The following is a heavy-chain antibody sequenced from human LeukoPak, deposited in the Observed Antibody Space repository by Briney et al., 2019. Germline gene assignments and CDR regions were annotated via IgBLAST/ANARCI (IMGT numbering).Heavy chain of an antibody. CDR3: AKGRSTRLPHYSSLDY. V-gene: IGHV3-74*01. CDR2: INSDGSWT. Sequence: GGSLRLSCAASGNYWMHWVRQAPGKGLVWVSHINSDGSWTSYADSVKGRFTISKDNAKNTVYLQMNSLRAEDTAVYYCAKGRSTRLPHYSSLDYWGQGTLVTVSS. D-gene: IGHD6-13*01. CDR1: GNYW. J-gene: IGHJ4*02.